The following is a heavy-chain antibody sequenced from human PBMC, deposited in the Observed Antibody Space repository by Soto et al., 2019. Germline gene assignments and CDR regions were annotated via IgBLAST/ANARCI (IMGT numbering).Heavy chain of an antibody. Sequence: AGGSLRLSCAASGFTFSDYYMSWIRQAPGKGLEWVSYISSSGSTIYYADSVKGRFTISRDNAKNSLYLQMNSLRAEDTAVYYCARGGTYXDFWSGYYKGGRYYFDYWGQGTLVTVSS. CDR1: GFTFSDYY. J-gene: IGHJ4*02. V-gene: IGHV3-11*01. CDR2: ISSSGSTI. CDR3: ARGGTYXDFWSGYYKGGRYYFDY. D-gene: IGHD3-3*01.